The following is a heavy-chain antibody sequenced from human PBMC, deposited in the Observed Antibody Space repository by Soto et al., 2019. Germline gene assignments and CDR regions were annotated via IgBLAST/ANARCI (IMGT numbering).Heavy chain of an antibody. CDR2: ISSSSSYI. CDR3: ARVKGRGYSGYDELGDYMDV. Sequence: GGSLRLSCAASGFTFSSYSMNWVRQAPGKGLEWVSSISSSSSYIYYADSVKGRFTISRDNAKNSLYLQMNSLRAEDTAVYYCARVKGRGYSGYDELGDYMDVWGKGTTVTVSS. V-gene: IGHV3-21*01. CDR1: GFTFSSYS. D-gene: IGHD5-12*01. J-gene: IGHJ6*03.